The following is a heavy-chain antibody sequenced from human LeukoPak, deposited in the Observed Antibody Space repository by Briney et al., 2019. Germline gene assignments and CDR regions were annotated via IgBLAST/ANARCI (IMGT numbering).Heavy chain of an antibody. CDR1: GYTFTSYG. V-gene: IGHV1-18*01. CDR2: ISAYNGNT. D-gene: IGHD1-26*01. Sequence: ASVKVSCKASGYTFTSYGISWVRQAPGQGLEWMGWISAYNGNTNYAQKLQGRVTMTTDTSTSTAYMELRSLRSDDTAVYYCARGEVGATTAYYYMDVWGKGTTVTVSS. J-gene: IGHJ6*03. CDR3: ARGEVGATTAYYYMDV.